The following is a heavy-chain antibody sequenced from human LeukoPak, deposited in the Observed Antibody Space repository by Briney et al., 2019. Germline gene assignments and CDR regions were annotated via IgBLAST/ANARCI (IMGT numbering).Heavy chain of an antibody. CDR2: ISSSGSTI. V-gene: IGHV3-11*01. D-gene: IGHD1-26*01. CDR3: ARDMRVGAMGSNFDY. Sequence: GGSLRLSCAASGFTFSDYYMSWIRQAPGTGLEGVSYISSSGSTIYYADSVKGRFTISRDNAKNSLYLQMNSLRAEDTAVYYCARDMRVGAMGSNFDYWGQGTLVTVSS. CDR1: GFTFSDYY. J-gene: IGHJ4*02.